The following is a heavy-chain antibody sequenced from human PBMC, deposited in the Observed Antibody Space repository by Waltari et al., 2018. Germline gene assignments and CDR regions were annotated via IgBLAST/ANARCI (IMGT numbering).Heavy chain of an antibody. D-gene: IGHD3-10*01. Sequence: EVELVQSGAEVKKPGATVKISCKASGYTFMDYFMHWVQQAPGKGLEWMGRIDPEEGETVYAEKCQGRVTITADTSTDTAYMEVSSLTSGDTAVYYCAPLPGGSGQTFDYWGQGTLVTVSS. CDR2: IDPEEGET. CDR1: GYTFMDYF. V-gene: IGHV1-69-2*01. J-gene: IGHJ4*02. CDR3: APLPGGSGQTFDY.